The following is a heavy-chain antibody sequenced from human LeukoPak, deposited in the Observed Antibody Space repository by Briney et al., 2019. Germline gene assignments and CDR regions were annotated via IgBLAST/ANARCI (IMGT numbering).Heavy chain of an antibody. D-gene: IGHD3-10*01. CDR2: INHSGST. CDR3: ARGPYGSGSYHRDY. V-gene: IGHV4-34*01. Sequence: SETLSLTCAVYGGSFSGYYWSWLRQPPGKGLEWIGYINHSGSTNYNPSLKSRVTISVDTSKNQFSLKLSSVTAADTAVYYCARGPYGSGSYHRDYWGQGTLVTVSS. J-gene: IGHJ4*02. CDR1: GGSFSGYY.